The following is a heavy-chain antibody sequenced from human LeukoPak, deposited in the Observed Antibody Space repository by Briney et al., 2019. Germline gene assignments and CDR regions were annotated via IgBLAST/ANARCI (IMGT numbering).Heavy chain of an antibody. J-gene: IGHJ6*02. D-gene: IGHD1-26*01. CDR3: ARTFSESYYHYGMDV. V-gene: IGHV4-59*01. CDR1: GGSISSYY. Sequence: SETLSLTCTVSGGSISSYYWSWIRQPPGKGLEWIGYVYYSGRTNYNPSLKSRVTISVDTSKNQFSLKLSSVTAADTAVYYCARTFSESYYHYGMDVWGQGTTVTVSS. CDR2: VYYSGRT.